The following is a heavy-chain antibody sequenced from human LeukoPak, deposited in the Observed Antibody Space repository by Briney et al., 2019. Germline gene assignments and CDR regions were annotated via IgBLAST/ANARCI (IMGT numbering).Heavy chain of an antibody. CDR1: GFTFSNYA. CDR2: ISGSGGST. Sequence: GGSLRLSCAASGFTFSNYAMSWVRQAPGKGLEWVSAISGSGGSTYYADSMKGRFTISRDNSKNTLLLQMNSLRAEDTAVYYCAKDLVGYCTNGVCSPFDYWGQGTLVTVSS. V-gene: IGHV3-23*01. CDR3: AKDLVGYCTNGVCSPFDY. D-gene: IGHD2-8*01. J-gene: IGHJ4*02.